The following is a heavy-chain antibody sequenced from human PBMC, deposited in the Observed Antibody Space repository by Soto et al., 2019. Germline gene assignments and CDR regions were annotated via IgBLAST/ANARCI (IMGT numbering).Heavy chain of an antibody. CDR1: GFTFSIYA. J-gene: IGHJ4*02. V-gene: IGHV3-23*01. CDR2: ISTVGSST. CDR3: AKGWFGELLFHY. Sequence: EVQLLEPGGGLVQPGGSLRLSCAASGFTFSIYAMSWVRQAPGKGLEWVSAISTVGSSTYYADSVTGRFTISRDNSKNTLYLQMNSLRAEDSAVYYCAKGWFGELLFHYWGQGTLVTVSS. D-gene: IGHD3-10*01.